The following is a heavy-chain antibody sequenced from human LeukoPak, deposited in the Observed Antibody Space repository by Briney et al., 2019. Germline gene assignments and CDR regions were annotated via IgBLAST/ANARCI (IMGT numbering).Heavy chain of an antibody. J-gene: IGHJ4*02. V-gene: IGHV3-15*01. CDR1: GFTFSNAW. Sequence: PGGSLRLSCAASGFTFSNAWMSWVRQAPGKGLEWVGCIKSETDGGTTDYAAPVIGRFTISRDDSKNTLYLQMNSLKTEDTAVYYCTTTSIAVAGPFDYWGQGTLVTVSS. D-gene: IGHD6-19*01. CDR2: IKSETDGGTT. CDR3: TTTSIAVAGPFDY.